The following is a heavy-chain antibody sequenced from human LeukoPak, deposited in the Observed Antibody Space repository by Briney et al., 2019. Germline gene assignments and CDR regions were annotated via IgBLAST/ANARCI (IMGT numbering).Heavy chain of an antibody. Sequence: GSLRLSCAASGFTFSSHWMSWVRQAPGKGLEWVANIKQDGSEKYYVDSVKGRFTISRDNAKNSLYLQMNSLRAEDTAVYYCARTTGYVDPFYFDYWGQGTLVTVSS. V-gene: IGHV3-7*03. CDR3: ARTTGYVDPFYFDY. CDR2: IKQDGSEK. J-gene: IGHJ4*02. D-gene: IGHD1-1*01. CDR1: GFTFSSHW.